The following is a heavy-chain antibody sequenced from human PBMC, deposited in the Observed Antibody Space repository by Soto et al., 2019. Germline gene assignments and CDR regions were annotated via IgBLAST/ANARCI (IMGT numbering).Heavy chain of an antibody. J-gene: IGHJ4*02. D-gene: IGHD3-10*01. Sequence: GESLKISCKASGYTFTTYWIAWVRQMPGKGLEWMGIIYPGDSDARYSPSFQGQVTFAADKSISTAYLQWSGLRASVTAIYYWARHRGLPTTAFDYWGQGPLVAVSS. CDR1: GYTFTTYW. V-gene: IGHV5-51*01. CDR2: IYPGDSDA. CDR3: ARHRGLPTTAFDY.